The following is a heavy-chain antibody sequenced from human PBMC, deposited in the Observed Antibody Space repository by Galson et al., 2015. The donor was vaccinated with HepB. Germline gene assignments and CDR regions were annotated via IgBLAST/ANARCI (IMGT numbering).Heavy chain of an antibody. Sequence: SVKVSCKVSGYTLTELSMHWVRQAPGKGLERMGGFDPEDGETIYAQKFQGRVTMTEDTSTDTAYMELSSLRSEDTAVYYCATPAMTAIVDAFDIWGQGTMVTVSS. J-gene: IGHJ3*02. V-gene: IGHV1-24*01. CDR2: FDPEDGET. CDR3: ATPAMTAIVDAFDI. CDR1: GYTLTELS. D-gene: IGHD2-21*02.